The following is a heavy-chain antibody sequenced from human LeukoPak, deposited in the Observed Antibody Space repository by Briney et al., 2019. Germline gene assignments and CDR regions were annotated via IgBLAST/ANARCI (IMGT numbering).Heavy chain of an antibody. CDR1: GFTFSSYS. Sequence: PGGSLRLXCAASGFTFSSYSMNWVRQAPGKGLEWVSSISSSSSYIYYADSVKGRFTISRDNAKNSLYLQMNSLRAEDTAVYYCARDSTVTTGYWGQGTLVTVSS. D-gene: IGHD4-17*01. V-gene: IGHV3-21*01. J-gene: IGHJ4*02. CDR3: ARDSTVTTGY. CDR2: ISSSSSYI.